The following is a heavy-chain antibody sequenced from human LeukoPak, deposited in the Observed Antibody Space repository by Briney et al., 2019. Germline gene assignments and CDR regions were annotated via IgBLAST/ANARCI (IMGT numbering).Heavy chain of an antibody. CDR2: INHSGST. V-gene: IGHV4-34*01. CDR1: GGSFSGYY. J-gene: IGHJ5*02. D-gene: IGHD6-13*01. Sequence: PSETLSLTCAVYGGSFSGYYWSWLRQPPGKGLEWIGEINHSGSTNYNPSLKSRVTISVDTSKNQFSLKLSSVTAADTAVYYCARGRHGSSWYRRNWFDPWGQGTLVTVSS. CDR3: ARGRHGSSWYRRNWFDP.